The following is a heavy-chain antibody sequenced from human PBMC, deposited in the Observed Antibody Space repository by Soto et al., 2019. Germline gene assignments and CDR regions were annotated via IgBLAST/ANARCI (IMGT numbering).Heavy chain of an antibody. V-gene: IGHV5-10-1*01. CDR2: IDPSDSYT. D-gene: IGHD6-13*01. Sequence: PGESLKISCKGSGYSFTSYWISWVRQMPGKGLEWMGRIDPSDSYTNYSPSFQGHVTISADKSISTAYLQWSSLEASDTAMYYCARQKQLVGYYYYYYGMDVWGQGTTVTVSS. CDR1: GYSFTSYW. J-gene: IGHJ6*02. CDR3: ARQKQLVGYYYYYYGMDV.